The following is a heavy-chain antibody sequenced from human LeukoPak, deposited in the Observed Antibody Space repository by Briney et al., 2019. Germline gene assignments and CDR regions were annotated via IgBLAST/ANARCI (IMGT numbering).Heavy chain of an antibody. D-gene: IGHD2-2*01. CDR3: AITRYCSSTSCRLKMDV. Sequence: SETLSLTCTVSGGSISSYYWSWIRQPPGKGLEWIGEINHSGSTNYNPSLKNRVTISVDTSKNQFSLKLSSVTAADTAVYYCAITRYCSSTSCRLKMDVWGQGTTVTVSS. CDR2: INHSGST. V-gene: IGHV4-34*01. J-gene: IGHJ6*02. CDR1: GGSISSYY.